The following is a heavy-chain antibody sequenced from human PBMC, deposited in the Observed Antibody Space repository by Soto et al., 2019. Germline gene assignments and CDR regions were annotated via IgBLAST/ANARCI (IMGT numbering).Heavy chain of an antibody. CDR1: GGTFSSYA. D-gene: IGHD1-1*01. Sequence: QVQLVQSGAEVKKPGSSVKVSCKASGGTFSSYAISWVRQAPGQGLEWMGGIISIFGTANYAQKFQGRVTISADESTGTAYRELGSLRSEDTAVYYCARNLDTNYYYGMDVWGQGTTVTVSS. CDR3: ARNLDTNYYYGMDV. J-gene: IGHJ6*02. CDR2: IISIFGTA. V-gene: IGHV1-69*12.